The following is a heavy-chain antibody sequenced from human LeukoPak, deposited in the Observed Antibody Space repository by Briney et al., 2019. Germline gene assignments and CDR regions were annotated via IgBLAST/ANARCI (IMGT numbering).Heavy chain of an antibody. CDR3: ARDLLDDGLGLWLDY. CDR1: GYTFTGYY. J-gene: IGHJ4*02. Sequence: ASVKVSCKASGYTFTGYYMHWVRQAPGQGLEWMGWINPNSGGTNYAQKFQGRVTMTRDTSISTAYMELSRLRSDDTAVYYCARDLLDDGLGLWLDYWGQGTLVTVSS. D-gene: IGHD5-18*01. CDR2: INPNSGGT. V-gene: IGHV1-2*02.